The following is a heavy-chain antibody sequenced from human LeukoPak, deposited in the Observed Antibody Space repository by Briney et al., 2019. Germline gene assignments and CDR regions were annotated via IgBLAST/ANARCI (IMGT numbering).Heavy chain of an antibody. CDR1: GFTFSNYA. CDR3: ANTYRYCSSNDCLVFDY. J-gene: IGHJ4*02. CDR2: IHGPGGGT. D-gene: IGHD2-2*01. Sequence: GGSLRLSCVASGFTFSNYAMSWVRQAPGKGLEWVSSIHGPGGGTYYADSVKGRFTISRDNSKNTLYLQMHSLRAGDTAVYYCANTYRYCSSNDCLVFDYWGQGTLVTVSS. V-gene: IGHV3-23*01.